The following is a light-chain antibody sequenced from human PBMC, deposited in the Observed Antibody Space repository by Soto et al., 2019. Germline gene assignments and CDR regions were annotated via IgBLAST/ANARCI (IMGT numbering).Light chain of an antibody. J-gene: IGKJ1*01. CDR2: GAS. V-gene: IGKV1-27*01. CDR1: QGITNY. CDR3: QKYNSAHSYS. Sequence: DVQMTQSPSSLSASVGDRVTLTCRASQGITNYLAWYQQKPGKVPKLLIYGASTLHSGVPSRFSGSGSGTDFTLTIGSLQPEDVATYYYQKYNSAHSYSFGQGTKVEIK.